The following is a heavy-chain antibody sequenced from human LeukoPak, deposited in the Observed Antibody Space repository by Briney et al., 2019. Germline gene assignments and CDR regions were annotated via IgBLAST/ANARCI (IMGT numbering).Heavy chain of an antibody. J-gene: IGHJ3*02. CDR1: GGSISSYY. V-gene: IGHV4-59*08. CDR3: AKTSYQQLVSFFGAFDI. D-gene: IGHD6-13*01. Sequence: SETLSLTCTVSGGSISSYYWSWIRQPPGKGLEWIGYIYYSGSTNYNPSLKSRVTISVDTSKNQSSLKLSSVTAADTAVYYCAKTSYQQLVSFFGAFDIWGQGTMVTVSS. CDR2: IYYSGST.